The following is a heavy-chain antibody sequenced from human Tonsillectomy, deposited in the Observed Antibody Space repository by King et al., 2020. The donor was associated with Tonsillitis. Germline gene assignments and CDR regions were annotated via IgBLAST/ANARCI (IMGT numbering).Heavy chain of an antibody. D-gene: IGHD1-26*01. CDR3: ARGSWGVGPYYGMDV. CDR2: ITDSGSTT. Sequence: VQLVESGGAWVQPGGSLRLSCAASGFAFSSYAMSWVRQAPGKGPEWVSAITDSGSTTYYADSVEGRLTISRDNSKNTLYLQMNSLRAEDTAIYYCARGSWGVGPYYGMDVWGRGTTVTVSS. J-gene: IGHJ6*02. V-gene: IGHV3-23*04. CDR1: GFAFSSYA.